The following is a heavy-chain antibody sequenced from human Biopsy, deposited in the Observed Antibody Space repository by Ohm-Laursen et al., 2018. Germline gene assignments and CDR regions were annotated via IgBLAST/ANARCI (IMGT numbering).Heavy chain of an antibody. Sequence: SETLSLTCAVFGKTFSDYQWSWIRQPPGKGLEWIGQINQAGTTNYNPSLKSRVSISADASKYEFSLRLTSVTAADTAVYYCARHAPSYSGSYWRYFDLWGRGTLVTVSP. CDR3: ARHAPSYSGSYWRYFDL. V-gene: IGHV4-34*01. CDR1: GKTFSDYQ. J-gene: IGHJ2*01. CDR2: INQAGTT. D-gene: IGHD1-26*01.